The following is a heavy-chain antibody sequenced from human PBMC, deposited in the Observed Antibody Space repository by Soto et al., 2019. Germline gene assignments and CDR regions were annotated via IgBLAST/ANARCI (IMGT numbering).Heavy chain of an antibody. V-gene: IGHV2-5*02. CDR3: AHAYGGRSLY. CDR1: GFSLTTDRVG. CDR2: IYWDDSK. Sequence: QITLKESGPTLVKPTQTLTLTCTFSGFSLTTDRVGVGWIRQPPGEALEWLAVIYWDDSKTYRPSLESRLTITKDNSKNQVALTMNHMDSLDTDTYYCAHAYGGRSLYWGQGTRVTVSS. J-gene: IGHJ4*02. D-gene: IGHD1-26*01.